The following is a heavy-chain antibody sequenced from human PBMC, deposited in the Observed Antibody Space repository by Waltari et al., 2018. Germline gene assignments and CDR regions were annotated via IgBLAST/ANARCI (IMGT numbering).Heavy chain of an antibody. D-gene: IGHD3-10*01. J-gene: IGHJ4*02. CDR1: GFTFDDYA. CDR3: ARLRYYGSGSNFDY. V-gene: IGHV3-9*01. Sequence: EVQLVESGGGLVQPGRSLRLSCAASGFTFDDYAMHWVRQAPGKGLEGVSGISWNSGSIGYADSVKGRFTISRDNAKNSLYLQMNSLRSEDTAVYYCARLRYYGSGSNFDYWGQGTLVTVSS. CDR2: ISWNSGSI.